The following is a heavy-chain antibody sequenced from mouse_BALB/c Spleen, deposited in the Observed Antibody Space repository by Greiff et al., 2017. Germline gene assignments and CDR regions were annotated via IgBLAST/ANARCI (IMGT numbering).Heavy chain of an antibody. Sequence: EVQLQQSGPELVKPGASVKISCKASGYTFTDYNMHWVKQSHGKSLEWIGYIYPYNGGTGYNQKFKSKATLTVDNSSSTAYMELRSLTSEDSAVYYCARSRAWYDFDYWGQGTTLTVSS. CDR3: ARSRAWYDFDY. J-gene: IGHJ2*01. CDR1: GYTFTDYN. D-gene: IGHD2-14*01. V-gene: IGHV1S29*02. CDR2: IYPYNGGT.